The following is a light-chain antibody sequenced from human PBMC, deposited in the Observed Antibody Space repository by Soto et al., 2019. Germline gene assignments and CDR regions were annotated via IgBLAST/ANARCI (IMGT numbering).Light chain of an antibody. CDR3: ISYSTRRTDVI. J-gene: IGLJ2*01. CDR1: SSDVASYNL. V-gene: IGLV2-14*02. Sequence: QSALTQPASVSGSPGQSITISCTGSSSDVASYNLVSWYQQLPGKAPKLMIYEVSNRPSGVSNRFSGSKSGNTASLTISGLQAEDEADYYCISYSTRRTDVIFGGGTKLTVL. CDR2: EVS.